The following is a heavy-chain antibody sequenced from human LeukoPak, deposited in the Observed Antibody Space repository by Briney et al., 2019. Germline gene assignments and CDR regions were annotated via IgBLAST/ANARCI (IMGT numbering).Heavy chain of an antibody. CDR3: ARDLGEPRAGG. V-gene: IGHV4-34*01. J-gene: IGHJ4*02. D-gene: IGHD1-26*01. CDR2: INHSGST. Sequence: SETLSLTCAVYGGSFSGYYWSWIRQPPGKGLEWIGEINHSGSTNYNPSLKSRVTISVDTSKNQFSLKLSSVTAADTAVYYCARDLGEPRAGGWGQGTLVTVSS. CDR1: GGSFSGYY.